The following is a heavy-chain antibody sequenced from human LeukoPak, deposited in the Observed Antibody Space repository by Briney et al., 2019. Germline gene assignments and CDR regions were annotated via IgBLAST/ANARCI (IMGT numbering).Heavy chain of an antibody. CDR3: ARRAPSHDFDD. CDR2: ISNSDDST. CDR1: GFPFSSYA. J-gene: IGHJ4*02. Sequence: GGSLRLSCAASGFPFSSYAMSWVRQAPGKGLEWVSTISNSDDSTYYADSVKGRFTISRDNAKNSLYLQMNSLRVEDTALYYCARRAPSHDFDDWGQGTLVTVSS. V-gene: IGHV3-23*01.